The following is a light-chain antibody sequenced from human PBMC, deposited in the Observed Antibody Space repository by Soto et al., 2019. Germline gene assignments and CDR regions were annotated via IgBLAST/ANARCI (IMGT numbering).Light chain of an antibody. Sequence: DIKMTQSPSSLSASVGDRVTITCRASQGISNYLAWYQQQPGKVPKLLIYVASTLQSGVPSRFSGSGSWTDFTLTISSLQPEDVATYYCQKYNSAPWTFGQGTKVEIK. V-gene: IGKV1-27*01. CDR1: QGISNY. CDR3: QKYNSAPWT. J-gene: IGKJ1*01. CDR2: VAS.